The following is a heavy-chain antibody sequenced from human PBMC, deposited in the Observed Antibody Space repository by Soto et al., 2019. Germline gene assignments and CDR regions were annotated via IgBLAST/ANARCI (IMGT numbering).Heavy chain of an antibody. D-gene: IGHD2-2*01. CDR3: AKARCSRNSCYLPDY. Sequence: PEGSLRLSCAASEFTFNSYTMASVRQAPGKGLKSVSSISGSGCSPSYADSVQCRFTISIDNSRNTLSLQMNSLRAEDTATYYCAKARCSRNSCYLPDYWGHGRLVTVSS. CDR1: EFTFNSYT. J-gene: IGHJ4*01. V-gene: IGHV3-23*01. CDR2: ISGSGCSP.